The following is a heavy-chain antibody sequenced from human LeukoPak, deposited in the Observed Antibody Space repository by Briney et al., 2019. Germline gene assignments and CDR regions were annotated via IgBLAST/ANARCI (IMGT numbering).Heavy chain of an antibody. CDR1: GFSLTTYT. CDR3: ARDLDYGLDY. D-gene: IGHD4-17*01. Sequence: GGSLRLSCAASGFSLTTYTMSWVRQAPGKGLEWVSSILGSGRKTYYADSVKGRFTISRGTSKNTVFLQMNGLRAEDTALYHCARDLDYGLDYWGQGTLVTVSS. CDR2: ILGSGRKT. V-gene: IGHV3-23*01. J-gene: IGHJ4*02.